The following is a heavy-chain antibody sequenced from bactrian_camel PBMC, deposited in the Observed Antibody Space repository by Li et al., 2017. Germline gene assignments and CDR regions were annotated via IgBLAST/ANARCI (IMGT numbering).Heavy chain of an antibody. D-gene: IGHD6*01. CDR3: AADLLPYGGSCRDLFGY. J-gene: IGHJ6*01. CDR2: ISSDGST. CDR1: GFTFDDSD. V-gene: IGHV3S63*01. Sequence: HVQLVESGGGSVDAGGSLRLSCTASGFTFDDSDMGWYRQAPGNECELVSTISSDGSTYYADSVKGRFTISQDNAKNTVYLHMNSLKPEDTAVYYCAADLLPYGGSCRDLFGYWGQGTQVTVS.